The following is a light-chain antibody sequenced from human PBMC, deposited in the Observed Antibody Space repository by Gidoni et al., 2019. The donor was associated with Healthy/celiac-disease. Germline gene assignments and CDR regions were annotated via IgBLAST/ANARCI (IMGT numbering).Light chain of an antibody. CDR1: SSDVGGYNY. Sequence: QSALTQPRSVSGSPGQSVTISCTGTSSDVGGYNYVSWYQQHPGKAPKLMIYDVSKRPSGFPDRFSGSMSGNTASLTISGLQAEDEADYYCCSYAGSYPVFGGGTKLTVL. J-gene: IGLJ2*01. CDR2: DVS. CDR3: CSYAGSYPV. V-gene: IGLV2-11*01.